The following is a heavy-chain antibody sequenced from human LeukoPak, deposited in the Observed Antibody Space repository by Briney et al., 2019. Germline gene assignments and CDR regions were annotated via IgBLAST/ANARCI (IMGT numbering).Heavy chain of an antibody. Sequence: GGSLRLSCAASGFTFSSYGMSWVRQAPGKGLEWVSAISGSGGSTYYADSLKGRFTISRDNSKSTLYLKMNSMRAEDTDVYYCAKVVYYYDSSGYYGGFDYWGQGPLVTVSS. CDR1: GFTFSSYG. J-gene: IGHJ4*02. CDR3: AKVVYYYDSSGYYGGFDY. V-gene: IGHV3-23*01. CDR2: ISGSGGST. D-gene: IGHD3-22*01.